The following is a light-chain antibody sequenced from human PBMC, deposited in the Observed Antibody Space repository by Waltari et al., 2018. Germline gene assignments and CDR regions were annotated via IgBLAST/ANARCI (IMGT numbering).Light chain of an antibody. CDR1: SSNIGGNS. CDR3: ASWDDSLSGYV. Sequence: QSVLTQPPSASGTPGQRVTISCSGSSSNIGGNSVNWYQQLPGTAPKLLCHSNSQRHSGVPDRFAGSKSGTSVSLTISGLQSEDEADYYCASWDDSLSGYVFGTGTKVTVL. V-gene: IGLV1-44*01. CDR2: SNS. J-gene: IGLJ1*01.